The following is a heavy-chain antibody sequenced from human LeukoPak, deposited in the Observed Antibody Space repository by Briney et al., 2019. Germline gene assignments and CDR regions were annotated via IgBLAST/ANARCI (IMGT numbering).Heavy chain of an antibody. CDR1: GFSLSTSGVG. Sequence: SGPTLVNPTQTLTLTWTFSGFSLSTSGVGVGWIRQAPGKALEWLALIYWNDDERYSPSLKSRLTITKDTSKNQVVLTMIHMDPVDTATYYCAHRLEYTRSFDYWGQGTLVTVSS. J-gene: IGHJ4*02. V-gene: IGHV2-5*01. CDR3: AHRLEYTRSFDY. CDR2: IYWNDDE. D-gene: IGHD6-6*01.